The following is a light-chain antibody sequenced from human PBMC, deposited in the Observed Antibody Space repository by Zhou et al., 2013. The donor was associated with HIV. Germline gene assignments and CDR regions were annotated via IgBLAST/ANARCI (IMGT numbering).Light chain of an antibody. CDR3: QQYKTYSALA. J-gene: IGKJ4*01. CDR1: QSISSW. V-gene: IGKV1-5*03. Sequence: DIQMTQSPSTLSASVGDRVTITCRASQSISSWLAWYQQKPGKAPNLLIYKASTLQNGVPSRFNGSGSGTEFTLTINSLQVDDFASYFCQQYKTYSALAFGGGTKVEI. CDR2: KAS.